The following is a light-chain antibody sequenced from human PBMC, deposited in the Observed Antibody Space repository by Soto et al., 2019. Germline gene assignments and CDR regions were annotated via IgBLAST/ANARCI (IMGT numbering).Light chain of an antibody. V-gene: IGKV3-15*01. CDR1: QSVSSN. CDR3: QQYNNWPGT. Sequence: EIVMTQSPATLSVSPGERATLSCRASQSVSSNLAWYQQKPGQAPRLLIYGASTRATGIPARFSGSGSGTEFTLPISSLQSEDFAAYYCQQYNNWPGTFGQGTKV. J-gene: IGKJ1*01. CDR2: GAS.